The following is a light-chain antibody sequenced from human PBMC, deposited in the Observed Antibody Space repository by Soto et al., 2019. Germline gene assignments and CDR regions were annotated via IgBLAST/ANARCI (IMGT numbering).Light chain of an antibody. Sequence: DIKMNLSASSLSASVGDRVIITCRASQGIDNYLAWYQQRPGKVPKLLIYVASTLQSGVPSRFSGSGSGTEFTLTISSLQPEDVASYYCQKYEGVPLTFGGGTNVAIK. CDR1: QGIDNY. J-gene: IGKJ4*01. CDR3: QKYEGVPLT. V-gene: IGKV1-27*01. CDR2: VAS.